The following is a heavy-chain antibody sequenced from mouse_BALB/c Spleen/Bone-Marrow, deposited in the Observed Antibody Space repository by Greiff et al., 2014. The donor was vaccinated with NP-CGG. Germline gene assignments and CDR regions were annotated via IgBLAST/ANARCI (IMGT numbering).Heavy chain of an antibody. CDR3: ARHMIRGFAY. J-gene: IGHJ3*01. Sequence: EVHLVESGGGLVKPGGSLKLSCAASGFAFSSYDISWVRQTPEKRLEWVAYISSGGGSTYYSDTVKGRFTISRDNAKNTLYLEMSSLKSEDTAMYYCARHMIRGFAYWGQGTLVTVSA. CDR2: ISSGGGST. D-gene: IGHD2-4*01. CDR1: GFAFSSYD. V-gene: IGHV5-12-1*01.